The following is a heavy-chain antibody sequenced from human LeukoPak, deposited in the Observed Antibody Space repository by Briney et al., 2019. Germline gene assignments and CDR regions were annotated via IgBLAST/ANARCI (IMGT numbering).Heavy chain of an antibody. D-gene: IGHD6-13*01. CDR3: VRVLTVMGSGWYGDAFDL. CDR2: VSPEGDR. CDR1: GFNVGSLW. Sequence: GGSLRLSCGASGFNVGSLWMHWVRQVPGKGLEWVSRVSPEGDRSYGKSMKGRFTISRDIVENTVVLQMNNLRVEDTALYYCVRVLTVMGSGWYGDAFDLWGQGTMVTVSS. J-gene: IGHJ3*01. V-gene: IGHV3-74*01.